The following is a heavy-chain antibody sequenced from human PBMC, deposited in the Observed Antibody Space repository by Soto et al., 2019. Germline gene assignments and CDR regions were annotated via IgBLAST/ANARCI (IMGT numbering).Heavy chain of an antibody. V-gene: IGHV4-34*01. Sequence: SETLSLTCAVYGGSFSGYYWSWIRQPPGKGLEWIGEINHSGSTNYNPSLKSRVTISADTSKNQFSLKLSSVTAADTAVYYCARGRTIFGVVAPPKYFDYWGQGTLVTVSS. CDR3: ARGRTIFGVVAPPKYFDY. CDR1: GGSFSGYY. CDR2: INHSGST. D-gene: IGHD3-3*01. J-gene: IGHJ4*02.